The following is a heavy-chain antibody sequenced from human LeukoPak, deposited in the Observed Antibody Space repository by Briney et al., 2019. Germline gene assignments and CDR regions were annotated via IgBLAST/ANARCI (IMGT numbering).Heavy chain of an antibody. J-gene: IGHJ6*02. CDR3: ARVPRGRYCSSTSCPSGHYYYYGMDA. D-gene: IGHD2-2*01. Sequence: SVKVSCKASGGTFGSYAISWVRQAPGQGLEWMGRIIPILCIANYAQKFQGRVTITADKSTSTAYMELSSLRSEDTAVYYCARVPRGRYCSSTSCPSGHYYYYGMDAWGQGTTVTVSS. CDR2: IIPILCIA. CDR1: GGTFGSYA. V-gene: IGHV1-69*04.